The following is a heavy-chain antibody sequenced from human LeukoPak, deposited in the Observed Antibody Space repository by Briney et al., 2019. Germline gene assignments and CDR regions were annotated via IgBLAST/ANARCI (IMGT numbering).Heavy chain of an antibody. J-gene: IGHJ4*02. CDR2: ISYDGSNK. CDR3: AKDRFGGYYYDSSGYYVDY. V-gene: IGHV3-30-3*01. CDR1: GFTFSSYA. D-gene: IGHD3-22*01. Sequence: PGRSLRLSCAASGFTFSSYAMPWVRQAPGKGLEWVAVISYDGSNKYYADSVKGRFTISRDNSKNTLYLQMNSLRAEDTAVYYCAKDRFGGYYYDSSGYYVDYWGQGTLVTVSS.